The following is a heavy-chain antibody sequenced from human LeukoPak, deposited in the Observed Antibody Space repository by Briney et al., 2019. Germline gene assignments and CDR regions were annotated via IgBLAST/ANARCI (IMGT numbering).Heavy chain of an antibody. CDR3: ARELSITMIVGDY. V-gene: IGHV1-3*01. J-gene: IGHJ4*02. Sequence: ASVKVSCKASEYTFTSYAMHWVRQAPGQRLEWMGWINAGNGNTKYSQKFQGRVTITRDTSASTAYMELSSLRSEDTAVYYCARELSITMIVGDYWGQGTLVTVSS. D-gene: IGHD3-22*01. CDR1: EYTFTSYA. CDR2: INAGNGNT.